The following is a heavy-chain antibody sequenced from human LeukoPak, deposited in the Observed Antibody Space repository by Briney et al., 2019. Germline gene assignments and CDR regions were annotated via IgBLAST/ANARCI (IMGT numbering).Heavy chain of an antibody. Sequence: PSETLSLTCAVSGYSISSGYYWGWIRQPPGKGLEWIGSIYHSGSTYYNPSLKSRVTISVDTSKNQFSLKLSSVTAADTAVYYCARVWWLVAAIDYWGQGTLVTVSS. J-gene: IGHJ4*02. D-gene: IGHD2-2*01. CDR2: IYHSGST. CDR3: ARVWWLVAAIDY. V-gene: IGHV4-38-2*01. CDR1: GYSISSGYY.